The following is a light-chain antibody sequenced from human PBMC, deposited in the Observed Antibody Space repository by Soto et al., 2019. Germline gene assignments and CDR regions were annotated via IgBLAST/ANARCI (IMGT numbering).Light chain of an antibody. CDR2: KAS. CDR1: QSISSW. Sequence: DIQMTQSPSTLSASVGDRVTITCRASQSISSWLAWYQQKPGKAPKLLIYKASSLESGVPSRFSGSGSGTEFTLTISSLQPDDFATYSCQQYNSYSWTFGQGTKAEIK. V-gene: IGKV1-5*03. J-gene: IGKJ1*01. CDR3: QQYNSYSWT.